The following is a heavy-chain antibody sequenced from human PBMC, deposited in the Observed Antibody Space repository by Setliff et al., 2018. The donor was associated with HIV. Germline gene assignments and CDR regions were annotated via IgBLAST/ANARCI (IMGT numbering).Heavy chain of an antibody. Sequence: PGGSLRLSCAASEFTFSSYAMHWVRQAAGKGLEWVAVIWYDGSIEYYIDSVKGRFTISRDNSKSTLYLQMTNLRAEDTAVYYCVKDRNTAISTGLFDYWGQGTLVTVSS. V-gene: IGHV3-30*02. J-gene: IGHJ4*02. D-gene: IGHD5-18*01. CDR1: EFTFSSYA. CDR3: VKDRNTAISTGLFDY. CDR2: IWYDGSIE.